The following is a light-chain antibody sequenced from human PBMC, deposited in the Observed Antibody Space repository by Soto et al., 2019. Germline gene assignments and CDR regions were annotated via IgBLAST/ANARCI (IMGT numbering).Light chain of an antibody. CDR3: QHYNNYPLT. Sequence: DIQMTQSPSTLSASVGDRVTITCRASQSISSWLAWYQQKPGKAPKLLIYKASSLESGVPSRFSGSGSGTEFTLTISSLQPDDFAAYYCQHYNNYPLTFGGGTKVEIK. CDR1: QSISSW. CDR2: KAS. J-gene: IGKJ4*01. V-gene: IGKV1-5*03.